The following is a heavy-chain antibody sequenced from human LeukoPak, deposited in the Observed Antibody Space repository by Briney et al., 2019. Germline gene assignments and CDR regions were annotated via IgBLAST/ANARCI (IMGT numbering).Heavy chain of an antibody. V-gene: IGHV4-4*09. CDR1: GGSISSYY. CDR2: IYTNGST. Sequence: SETLSLTWTFAGGSISSYYWSWIRKPPGKVLEWVGYIYTNGSTNYNPSFRSRVTISVDKSKSQFSLQLSCVTAADTAVYYCARLPYRSGWWYFDLWGRSTLVTVSS. D-gene: IGHD6-19*01. J-gene: IGHJ2*01. CDR3: ARLPYRSGWWYFDL.